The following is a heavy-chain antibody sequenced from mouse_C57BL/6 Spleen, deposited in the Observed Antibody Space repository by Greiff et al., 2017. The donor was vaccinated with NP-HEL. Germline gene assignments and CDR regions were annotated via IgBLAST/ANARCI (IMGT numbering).Heavy chain of an antibody. J-gene: IGHJ1*03. V-gene: IGHV5-9-1*02. Sequence: EVKVEESGAGLVKPGGSLKLSCAASGFTFSSYAMSWVRQTPEKRLEWVAYISSGGDYIYYADTVKGRFTISRDNARNTLYMQMSSLKSEDTAMYYGTRYSGSCYLCYWYFAVWGKGTPVTVSS. CDR2: ISSGGDYI. D-gene: IGHD1-1*01. CDR1: GFTFSSYA. CDR3: TRYSGSCYLCYWYFAV.